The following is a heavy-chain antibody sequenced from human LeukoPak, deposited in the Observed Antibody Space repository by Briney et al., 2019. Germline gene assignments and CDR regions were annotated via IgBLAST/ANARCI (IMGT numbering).Heavy chain of an antibody. V-gene: IGHV1-69*06. D-gene: IGHD6-13*01. CDR2: IIPIFGTA. Sequence: GASVKVSCKASGGTFSSYAISWVRQAPGQGLEWMGGIIPIFGTANYAQKFQGRVTITADKSTSTAYMELSSLRSEDTAVHYCARVRQQLSRKYYYYYMDVWGKGTTVTVSS. CDR1: GGTFSSYA. J-gene: IGHJ6*03. CDR3: ARVRQQLSRKYYYYYMDV.